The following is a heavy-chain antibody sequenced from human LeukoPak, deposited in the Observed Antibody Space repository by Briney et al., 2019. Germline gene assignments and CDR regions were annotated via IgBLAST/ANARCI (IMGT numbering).Heavy chain of an antibody. CDR2: IIPIFGTA. CDR1: GGTFSSYA. V-gene: IGHV1-69*06. CDR3: ASTSGYDDNFDY. J-gene: IGHJ4*02. Sequence: ASVKVSCKASGGTFSSYAISWVRQAPGQGLEWMGGIIPIFGTANYAQKFRGRVTITADKSTRTAYMELSSLRSEDTAVYYCASTSGYDDNFDYWGQGTLVTVSS. D-gene: IGHD5-12*01.